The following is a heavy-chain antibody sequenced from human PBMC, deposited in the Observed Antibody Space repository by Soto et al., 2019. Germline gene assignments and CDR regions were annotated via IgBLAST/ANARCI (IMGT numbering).Heavy chain of an antibody. J-gene: IGHJ4*02. CDR2: ISYDGSNK. CDR3: AREYDSTDDAFDY. CDR1: GFTFSSYA. V-gene: IGHV3-30-3*01. D-gene: IGHD3-22*01. Sequence: PGGSLRLSCAASGFTFSSYAMHWVRQAPGKGLEWVAVISYDGSNKYYADSVKGRFTISRDNSKNTLYLQMNSLRAEDTAVFHCAREYDSTDDAFDYWGQGTLVTVSS.